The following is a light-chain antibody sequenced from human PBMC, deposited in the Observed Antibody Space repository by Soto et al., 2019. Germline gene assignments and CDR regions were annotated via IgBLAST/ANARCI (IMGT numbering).Light chain of an antibody. V-gene: IGKV3-15*01. Sequence: EIVMTQSPASLSVSPGDGATLSCRASQSVASNIAWYQQKPGQGPRLLIHGASTRAVGVPARFSGSASGTDFTLTISSLQSEDSAVYYCQQYHTWPPQYSFGQGTKLLIK. CDR1: QSVASN. CDR3: QQYHTWPPQYS. CDR2: GAS. J-gene: IGKJ2*01.